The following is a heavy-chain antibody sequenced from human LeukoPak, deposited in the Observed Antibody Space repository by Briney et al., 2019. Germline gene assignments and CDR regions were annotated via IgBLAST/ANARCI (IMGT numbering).Heavy chain of an antibody. CDR2: IRSRLYGGTT. CDR3: SRASSPLFKSIYCFDY. D-gene: IGHD2/OR15-2a*01. V-gene: IGHV3-49*04. J-gene: IGHJ4*02. CDR1: GFTFGDYF. Sequence: GGSLRLSCEVSGFTFGDYFMSWVRQAPGKGAEWVALIRSRLYGGTTEYAPPVKGRFAISRDDSKSIDYLQMNRLTTAATAVYYCSRASSPLFKSIYCFDYWGQGTPVTVSS.